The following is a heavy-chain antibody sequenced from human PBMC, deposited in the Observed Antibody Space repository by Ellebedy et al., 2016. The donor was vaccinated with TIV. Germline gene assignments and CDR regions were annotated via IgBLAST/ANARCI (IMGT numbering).Heavy chain of an antibody. Sequence: SETLSLXXTVSGGSISGSSSYWRWVRQPPGKGLEWIGSIHFSGNSYYNPSLKSRITISVDASKNQFSLRLSSVTAADTAVYYCARHAEGRIQLSLGYYFDSWGQGTLVTVS. J-gene: IGHJ4*02. D-gene: IGHD5-18*01. CDR1: GGSISGSSSY. V-gene: IGHV4-39*01. CDR2: IHFSGNS. CDR3: ARHAEGRIQLSLGYYFDS.